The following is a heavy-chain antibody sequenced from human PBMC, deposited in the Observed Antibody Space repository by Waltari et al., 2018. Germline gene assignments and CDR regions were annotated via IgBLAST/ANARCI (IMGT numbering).Heavy chain of an antibody. J-gene: IGHJ3*02. CDR1: GGSISSSSYY. CDR3: AGSYYYDSSGYYYYDAFDI. Sequence: QLQLQESGPGLVKPSETLSLTCTVSGGSISSSSYYWGWIRQPPGKGLEWIGSIYYSGSTYYNPSLKSRVTISVDTSKNQFSLKLSSVTAADTAVYYCAGSYYYDSSGYYYYDAFDIWGQGTMVTVSS. D-gene: IGHD3-22*01. CDR2: IYYSGST. V-gene: IGHV4-39*01.